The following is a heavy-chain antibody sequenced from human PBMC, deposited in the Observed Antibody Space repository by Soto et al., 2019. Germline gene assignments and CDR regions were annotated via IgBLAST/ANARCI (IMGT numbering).Heavy chain of an antibody. J-gene: IGHJ6*02. Sequence: PSETLSLTCTVSGGSISSGGYYWSWIRQHPGKGLEWIGYIYYSGSTYYNPSLKSRVTISVDTSKNQFSLKLSSVTAADTAVYYCARGQSNYDEYYYGMDVWGQGTTVTVSS. D-gene: IGHD4-4*01. CDR2: IYYSGST. CDR3: ARGQSNYDEYYYGMDV. CDR1: GGSISSGGYY. V-gene: IGHV4-31*03.